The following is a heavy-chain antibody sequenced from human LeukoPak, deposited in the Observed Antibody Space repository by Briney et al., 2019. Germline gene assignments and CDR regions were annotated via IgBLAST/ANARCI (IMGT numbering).Heavy chain of an antibody. V-gene: IGHV1-24*01. CDR1: GYTLTELS. Sequence: ASVKVSCKVSGYTLTELSMHWVRQAPGKGLEWMGGFDPEDGETIYAQKFQGRVTMTEDTSTDTAYMELSSLRSEDTAVYYCATWTYGGNSRDAFDIWGQGTMVTVSS. D-gene: IGHD4-23*01. CDR2: FDPEDGET. J-gene: IGHJ3*02. CDR3: ATWTYGGNSRDAFDI.